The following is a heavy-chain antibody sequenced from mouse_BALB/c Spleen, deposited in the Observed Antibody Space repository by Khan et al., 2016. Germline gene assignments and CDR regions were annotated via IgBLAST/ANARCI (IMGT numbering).Heavy chain of an antibody. CDR3: ASLTGTIAY. J-gene: IGHJ3*01. D-gene: IGHD4-1*01. V-gene: IGHV7-3*02. CDR2: IRNKAGGYTT. Sequence: EVQLQESGGGLVQTGGSLRLSCATSGFTFTDYYMTWVRQPPGKALEWLGFIRNKAGGYTTEYSASVKGRFTISRDNSQSILYLQMYTLRAEDSATYYCASLTGTIAYWGQGTLVTVSA. CDR1: GFTFTDYY.